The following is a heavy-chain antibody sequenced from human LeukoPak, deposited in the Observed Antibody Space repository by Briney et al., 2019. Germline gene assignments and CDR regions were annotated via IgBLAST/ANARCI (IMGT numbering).Heavy chain of an antibody. J-gene: IGHJ4*02. V-gene: IGHV5-51*01. CDR1: GYSFTNYW. Sequence: GESLKISCKGSGYSFTNYWIGWVRQMPGKGLEWMGIIYPGDSDTRYSPSFRGRVTISADKSISTAYLQWSSLKASDTAMYYCARHPQQFSSGYYRGYYFDYWGQGTLVTVSS. CDR2: IYPGDSDT. CDR3: ARHPQQFSSGYYRGYYFDY. D-gene: IGHD3-22*01.